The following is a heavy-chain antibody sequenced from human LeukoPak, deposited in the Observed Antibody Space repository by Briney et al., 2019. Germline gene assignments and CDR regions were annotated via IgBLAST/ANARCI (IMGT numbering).Heavy chain of an antibody. D-gene: IGHD3-9*01. Sequence: GGSLRLSCAASGFIFNTYSMNWVRQAPGKGLEWVSYISRDSSDKYYADSVKGRFTISRDNAKNSLLLQMNSLRAEDTAVYYCGASNLLTGYFSLNYWGQGTLVTVSS. CDR1: GFIFNTYS. CDR2: ISRDSSDK. CDR3: GASNLLTGYFSLNY. V-gene: IGHV3-21*01. J-gene: IGHJ4*02.